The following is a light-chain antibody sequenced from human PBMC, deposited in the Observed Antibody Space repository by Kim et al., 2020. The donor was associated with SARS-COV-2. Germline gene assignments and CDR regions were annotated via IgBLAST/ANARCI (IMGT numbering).Light chain of an antibody. CDR2: QDS. J-gene: IGLJ1*01. CDR1: KLGDKY. Sequence: SVSPRQTACITCSGDKLGDKYACWYQQKPGQSPVLVIYQDSKRPSGIPGRFSGSNSGNTATLTISGTQAMDEADYYCQAWDSSTEVFGTGTKVTVL. CDR3: QAWDSSTEV. V-gene: IGLV3-1*01.